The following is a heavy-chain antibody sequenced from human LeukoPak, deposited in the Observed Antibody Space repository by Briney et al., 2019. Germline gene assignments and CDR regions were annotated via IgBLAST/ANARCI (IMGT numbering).Heavy chain of an antibody. D-gene: IGHD5-18*01. Sequence: SETLSLTCTVSGGSITSHYWSWTRQPQGKGLEGIGYISYSGNTNYNASLKSRVTISVDTSKNQFSLKLSSVSAADTVVYYCASGDSYGQFDYWGQGTLVSVSA. CDR2: ISYSGNT. CDR1: GGSITSHY. V-gene: IGHV4-59*08. J-gene: IGHJ4*01. CDR3: ASGDSYGQFDY.